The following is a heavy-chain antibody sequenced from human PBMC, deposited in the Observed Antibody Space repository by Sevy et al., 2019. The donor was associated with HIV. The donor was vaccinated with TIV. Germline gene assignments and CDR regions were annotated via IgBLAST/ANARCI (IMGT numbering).Heavy chain of an antibody. CDR1: GDSITTYY. V-gene: IGHV4-59*08. Sequence: SETLSLTCSVSGDSITTYYWSWIRQHPGKGLEWIAYMFYPGSNRYNPSVKSRVTISADTSANQFSLKLNSVTAADTAMYYCVRHVALPEVPSTLYAFDIWGQGTMVTVSS. J-gene: IGHJ3*02. CDR2: MFYPGSN. D-gene: IGHD2-2*01. CDR3: VRHVALPEVPSTLYAFDI.